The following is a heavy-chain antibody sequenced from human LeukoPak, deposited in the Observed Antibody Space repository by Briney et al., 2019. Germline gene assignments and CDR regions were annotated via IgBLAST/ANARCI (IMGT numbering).Heavy chain of an antibody. D-gene: IGHD4-17*01. CDR1: GGSFSGYY. V-gene: IGHV4-34*01. Sequence: SETLSLTCAVYGGSFSGYYWSWIRQPPGKGLEWIGEINHSGSTYYNPSLKSRVTISVDTSKNQFSLKLSSVTAADTAVYYCASRPNYGAIDPWGQGTLVTVSS. CDR2: INHSGST. J-gene: IGHJ5*02. CDR3: ASRPNYGAIDP.